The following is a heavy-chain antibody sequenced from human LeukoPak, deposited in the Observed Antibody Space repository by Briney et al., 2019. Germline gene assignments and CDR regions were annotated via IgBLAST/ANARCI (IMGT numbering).Heavy chain of an antibody. CDR3: ARSRHSGSYPPDY. D-gene: IGHD1-26*01. Sequence: GGSLRLSCAASGFTFSSYSMNWVRQAPGKGLEWVSSISSSSSYIYYADSVKGRFTISRDNAKNSLYLQMNSPRAEDTAVYYCARSRHSGSYPPDYWGQGTLVTVSS. J-gene: IGHJ4*02. CDR1: GFTFSSYS. CDR2: ISSSSSYI. V-gene: IGHV3-21*01.